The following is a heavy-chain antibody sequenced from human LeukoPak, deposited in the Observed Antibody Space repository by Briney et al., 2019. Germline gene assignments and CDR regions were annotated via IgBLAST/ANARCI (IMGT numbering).Heavy chain of an antibody. D-gene: IGHD4-17*01. CDR3: ARGKAGDYDPYYYYGMDV. V-gene: IGHV4-59*01. J-gene: IGHJ6*02. Sequence: SETLSLTCTVSGGSISSYYWSWIRQPPGKGLEWIGYIYYSGSTNYNPSLKSRVTKSVDTSKNQFSLKLSSVTAADTAVYYCARGKAGDYDPYYYYGMDVWGQGTTVTVSS. CDR2: IYYSGST. CDR1: GGSISSYY.